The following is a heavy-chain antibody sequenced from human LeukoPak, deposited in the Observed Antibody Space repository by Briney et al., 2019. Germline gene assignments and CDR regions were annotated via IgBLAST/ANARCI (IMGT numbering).Heavy chain of an antibody. J-gene: IGHJ4*02. CDR2: ISGSGVST. CDR3: AKDERNWNYNLASQTYD. Sequence: GGSLRLSCAASGFTFSSYAMSWVRRAPGKGLEWVSAISGSGVSTYYADSVKGRFTVSRDNSKNTLYLQMSSLRAEGTAVYYCAKDERNWNYNLASQTYDWGQGTLVTVSS. V-gene: IGHV3-23*01. D-gene: IGHD1-7*01. CDR1: GFTFSSYA.